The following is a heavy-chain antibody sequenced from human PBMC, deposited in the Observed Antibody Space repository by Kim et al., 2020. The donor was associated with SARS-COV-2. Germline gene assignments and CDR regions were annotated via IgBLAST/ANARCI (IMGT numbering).Heavy chain of an antibody. CDR2: INPSYGNT. CDR1: GYIFTSYA. V-gene: IGHV1-3*01. D-gene: IGHD6-13*01. J-gene: IGHJ6*04. Sequence: ASVKVSCKASGYIFTSYAMQWVRQAPGQGLEWMGWINPSYGNTKYSQKFQGRVTITRDTSTSAVYMEVSSLRSEDTAVYYCARINMAAGGSTDYYAMDVWGKGTTVTVSS. CDR3: ARINMAAGGSTDYYAMDV.